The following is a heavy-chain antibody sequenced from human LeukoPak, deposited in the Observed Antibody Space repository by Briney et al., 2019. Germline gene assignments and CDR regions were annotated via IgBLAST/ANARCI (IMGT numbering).Heavy chain of an antibody. CDR3: ASDRSGYYYVDY. CDR1: GGSISSYY. D-gene: IGHD3-22*01. J-gene: IGHJ4*02. CDR2: IYHTGST. V-gene: IGHV4-59*08. Sequence: SETLSLTCTVSGGSISSYYWSWIRQPPGKGLEWIGNIYHTGSTYYNPSLKSRVTISVDTSKNQFSLKLSSVTAADTAVYFCASDRSGYYYVDYWGQGTLVTVSS.